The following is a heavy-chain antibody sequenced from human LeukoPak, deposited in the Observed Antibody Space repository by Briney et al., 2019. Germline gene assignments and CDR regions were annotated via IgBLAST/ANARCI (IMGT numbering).Heavy chain of an antibody. V-gene: IGHV3-48*04. CDR3: ARGYCSSTSCRPFDY. CDR1: GFTFSSYS. J-gene: IGHJ4*02. Sequence: GGSLRLSCAASGFTFSSYSMNWVRQAPGKGLEWVSYISSSSSTIYYADSVKGRFTISRDNAKNSLYLQMNSLRAEDTAVYYCARGYCSSTSCRPFDYWGQGTLVTVSS. CDR2: ISSSSSTI. D-gene: IGHD2-2*01.